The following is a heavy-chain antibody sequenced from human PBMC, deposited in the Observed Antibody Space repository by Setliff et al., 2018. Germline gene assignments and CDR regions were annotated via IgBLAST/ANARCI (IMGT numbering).Heavy chain of an antibody. V-gene: IGHV1-3*03. CDR2: INAGNGNT. Sequence: ASVKVSCKASGYTFTSYAIHWVRQAPGQRLEWMGWINAGNGNTKCSQEFQDRVTITRDTSASIAFMELSSLRSEDMAVYYCARSGGSNWQTKLDYWGQGTLVTV. CDR3: ARSGGSNWQTKLDY. J-gene: IGHJ4*02. D-gene: IGHD2-15*01. CDR1: GYTFTSYA.